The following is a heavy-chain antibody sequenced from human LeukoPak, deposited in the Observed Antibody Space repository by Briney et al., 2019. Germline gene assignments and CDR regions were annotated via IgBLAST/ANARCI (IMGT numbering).Heavy chain of an antibody. D-gene: IGHD1-1*01. Sequence: SETLSLTCTVSGGSISSSSYYWGWIRQPPGKGLEWIGSIYYSGSTYYNPSLKSRVTISVDTSKNQFSLKLSSVTAADTAVYYCARGKIGTTGKGYYYYMDVWDKGTTVTISS. J-gene: IGHJ6*03. V-gene: IGHV4-39*07. CDR1: GGSISSSSYY. CDR3: ARGKIGTTGKGYYYYMDV. CDR2: IYYSGST.